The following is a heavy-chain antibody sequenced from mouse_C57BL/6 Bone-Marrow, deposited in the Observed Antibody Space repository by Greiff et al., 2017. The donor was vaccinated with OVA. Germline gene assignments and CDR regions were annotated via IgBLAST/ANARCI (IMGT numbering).Heavy chain of an antibody. CDR2: ISYDGSN. J-gene: IGHJ2*01. CDR1: GYSITSGYY. CDR3: ARAPNYYGSRFRFDY. D-gene: IGHD1-1*01. V-gene: IGHV3-6*01. Sequence: DVQLQESGPGLVKPSQSLSLTCSVTGYSITSGYYWNWIRQFPGNKLEWMGYISYDGSNNYNPSLKNRISITRDTSKNQFFLKLNSVTTEDTATYYCARAPNYYGSRFRFDYWGQGTTLTVSA.